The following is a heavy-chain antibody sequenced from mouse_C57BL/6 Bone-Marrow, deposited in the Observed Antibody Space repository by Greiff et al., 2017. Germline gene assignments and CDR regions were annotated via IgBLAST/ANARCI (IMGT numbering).Heavy chain of an antibody. CDR3: ARKDYSNFYYFDY. V-gene: IGHV1-53*01. Sequence: VQLVESGTELVKPGASVKLSCKASGYTFTSYWMHWVKQRPGQGLEWIGNINPSNGGTNYNEKFKSKATLTVDKSSSTAYMQLSSLTSEDSAVYYCARKDYSNFYYFDYWGQGTTLTVSS. J-gene: IGHJ2*01. D-gene: IGHD2-5*01. CDR2: INPSNGGT. CDR1: GYTFTSYW.